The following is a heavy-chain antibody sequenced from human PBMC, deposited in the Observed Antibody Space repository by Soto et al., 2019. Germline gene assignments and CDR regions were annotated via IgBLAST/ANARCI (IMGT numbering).Heavy chain of an antibody. D-gene: IGHD1-26*01. CDR1: GFTFSSYG. Sequence: PGGSLRLSCAASGFTFSSYGMHWVRQAPGKGLEWVAAISYDGSNKYYVDSVKGRFTISRDNSKNTLYVQMNSLRVEDTAVYYCAKDLYSGTSHPDYWGQGTLVTVSS. CDR2: ISYDGSNK. CDR3: AKDLYSGTSHPDY. V-gene: IGHV3-30*18. J-gene: IGHJ4*02.